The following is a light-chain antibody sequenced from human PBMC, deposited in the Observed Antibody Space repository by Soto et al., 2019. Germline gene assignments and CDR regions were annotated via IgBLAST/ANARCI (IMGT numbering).Light chain of an antibody. CDR1: QSVSSSY. Sequence: EIVLTQSPGTLSLSPGERATLSCRASQSVSSSYLAWYQQKPGQAPRLLIYGASSRATGIPDRFGGSGSGTSFSLTITRLAPEGFAGDDGQQYGRSPFAVGPGTKVDIK. V-gene: IGKV3-20*01. CDR3: QQYGRSPFA. CDR2: GAS. J-gene: IGKJ3*01.